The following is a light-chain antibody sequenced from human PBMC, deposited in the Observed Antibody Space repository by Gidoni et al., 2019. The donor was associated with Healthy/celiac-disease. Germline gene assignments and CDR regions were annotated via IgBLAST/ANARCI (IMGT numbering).Light chain of an antibody. CDR3: QQGYSTPT. CDR2: AAS. Sequence: DIQMTQSPSSLSASVGDRVTITCRASQSISSYLNWYQQKPGKAPKLLIYAASSLQSGVPSRFSGSASGTDFTLTISSLQPEDFATYCCQQGYSTPTFGGGTKVEIK. CDR1: QSISSY. V-gene: IGKV1-39*01. J-gene: IGKJ4*01.